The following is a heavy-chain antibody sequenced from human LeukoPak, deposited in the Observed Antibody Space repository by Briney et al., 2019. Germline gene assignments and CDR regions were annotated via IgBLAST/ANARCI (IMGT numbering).Heavy chain of an antibody. D-gene: IGHD5-24*01. CDR3: ARETPRRGETRDGYR. CDR2: IKEDGSET. V-gene: IGHV3-7*01. J-gene: IGHJ4*02. Sequence: GGSLRLSCAASGFIFKKYWMNWVRQVPGKGLECLANIKEDGSETYYADSVKGRFTISRDNPKNLLFLQINSLRVEDTAVYYCARETPRRGETRDGYRWGQGIVVTVSS. CDR1: GFIFKKYW.